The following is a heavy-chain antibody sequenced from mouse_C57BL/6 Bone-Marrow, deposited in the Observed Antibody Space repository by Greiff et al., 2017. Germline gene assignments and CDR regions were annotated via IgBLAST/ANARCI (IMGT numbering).Heavy chain of an antibody. CDR2: ISSGGSYT. J-gene: IGHJ3*01. Sequence: EVKVVESGGDLVKPGGSLKLSCAASGFTFSSYCMSWVRQTPDKRLEWVATISSGGSYTYYPDSVKGRFTISRDNAKNTLYLQMSSLKSEDTAMYYCARRGQLRLQGFAYWGQGTLVTVSA. CDR1: GFTFSSYC. D-gene: IGHD3-2*02. CDR3: ARRGQLRLQGFAY. V-gene: IGHV5-6*02.